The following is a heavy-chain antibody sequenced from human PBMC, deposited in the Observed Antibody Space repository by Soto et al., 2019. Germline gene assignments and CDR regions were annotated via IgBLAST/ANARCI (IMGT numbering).Heavy chain of an antibody. CDR1: GGSISTHY. J-gene: IGHJ3*02. V-gene: IGHV4-59*11. D-gene: IGHD3-16*01. CDR2: IHYSGST. Sequence: SETLSLTCTVSGGSISTHYCIWIRQPPGKGLEWIGYIHYSGSTIYNPSLKSRVTMSVDMSKNQFSLKLSSVTAADTAVYFCTRETWGMSIISNGFDIWGQGTMVTV. CDR3: TRETWGMSIISNGFDI.